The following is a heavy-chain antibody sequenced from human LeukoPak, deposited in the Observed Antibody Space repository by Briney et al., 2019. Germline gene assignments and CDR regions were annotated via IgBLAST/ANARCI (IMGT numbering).Heavy chain of an antibody. J-gene: IGHJ6*03. CDR1: GYTFTSYY. D-gene: IGHD1-26*01. Sequence: ASVKVSCKASGYTFTSYYMHWVRQAPGQGIEWMGIINPSGGSRSYAQKFQGRVTMTRDMSTSTVYMELSSLRSEDTAVYYCARRVVGATYMDVWDKGTTVTVSS. CDR2: INPSGGSR. V-gene: IGHV1-46*01. CDR3: ARRVVGATYMDV.